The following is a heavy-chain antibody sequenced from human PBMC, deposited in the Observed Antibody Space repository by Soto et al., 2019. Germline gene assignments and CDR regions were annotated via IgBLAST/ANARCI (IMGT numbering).Heavy chain of an antibody. Sequence: ASVKGSCKASGYTFTGYYMHSVRQAPGQGLEWMGWINPNSGATNYAQKFQGWVTMTRDTSISTAYMELSTLSSDDTAVYYCTKTARGYSGYDPLDYWGQGTLVTVSS. V-gene: IGHV1-2*04. CDR3: TKTARGYSGYDPLDY. CDR2: INPNSGAT. CDR1: GYTFTGYY. J-gene: IGHJ4*02. D-gene: IGHD5-12*01.